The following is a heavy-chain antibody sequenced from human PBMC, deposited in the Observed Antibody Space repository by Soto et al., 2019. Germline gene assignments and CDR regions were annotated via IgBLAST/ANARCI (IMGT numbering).Heavy chain of an antibody. CDR1: GSTFSSYA. D-gene: IGHD2-15*01. Sequence: GGSLRLSCAASGSTFSSYAMSWVRQAPGKGLEWVSVISGSGDSTYYADSVKGRFTISRDNSKNTLYLQMNSLRAEDTAVYYCARELGYCSGANCYMERGFDMWGQGIMVTV. CDR2: ISGSGDST. CDR3: ARELGYCSGANCYMERGFDM. J-gene: IGHJ3*02. V-gene: IGHV3-23*01.